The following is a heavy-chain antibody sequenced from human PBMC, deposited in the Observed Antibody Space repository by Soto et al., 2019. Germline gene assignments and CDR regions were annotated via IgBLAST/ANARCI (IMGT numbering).Heavy chain of an antibody. CDR1: GYTYTSYH. J-gene: IGHJ6*02. CDR2: MNPNSGNT. CDR3: ARTRITGTDYYGMDV. D-gene: IGHD1-20*01. V-gene: IGHV1-8*01. Sequence: ASVKVYRKASGYTYTSYHIDWVLQDTRQGLEWMGWMNPNSGNTGYAQKFQGRVTMTRNTTISTAYMELSSPISEDTAVYYCARTRITGTDYYGMDVWGQGTTVTVSS.